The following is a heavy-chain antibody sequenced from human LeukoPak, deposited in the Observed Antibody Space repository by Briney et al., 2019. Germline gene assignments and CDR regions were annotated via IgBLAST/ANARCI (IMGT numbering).Heavy chain of an antibody. Sequence: ASVKVSCKASGYTFTGYAMHWVRQAPGQRLEWMGWINAGNGNTKYSQKFQGRVTITRDTSASTAYMELSSLRSEDTAVYYCARDPDHEGFDYWGQGTLVTVSS. CDR3: ARDPDHEGFDY. CDR2: INAGNGNT. V-gene: IGHV1-3*01. CDR1: GYTFTGYA. D-gene: IGHD1-14*01. J-gene: IGHJ4*02.